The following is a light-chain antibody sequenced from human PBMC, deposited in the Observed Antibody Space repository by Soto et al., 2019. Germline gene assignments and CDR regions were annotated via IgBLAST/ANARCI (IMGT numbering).Light chain of an antibody. J-gene: IGKJ1*01. Sequence: EIVMTQSPATLPVSPGERAILSCRASQSVSSNLAWYQQKPGQAPRLLIYGASTRATGSPARFSGSGSGTEFTLTISSLQSEDFAVYYCQQYNNWGTFGQGTKVEIK. V-gene: IGKV3-15*01. CDR3: QQYNNWGT. CDR1: QSVSSN. CDR2: GAS.